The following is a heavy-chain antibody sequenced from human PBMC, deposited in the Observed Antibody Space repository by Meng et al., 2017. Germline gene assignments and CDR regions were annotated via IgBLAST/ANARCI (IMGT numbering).Heavy chain of an antibody. V-gene: IGHV3-21*01. CDR3: ARTFFNDYDDYGAVY. CDR1: GFTFSSYS. J-gene: IGHJ4*02. Sequence: GGSLRLSCAASGFTFSSYSMNWVRQAPGKGLEWVSSISSSSSYIYYADSVKGRFTISRDNAKNSLYLQMSSLRAEDTAVYYCARTFFNDYDDYGAVYWGQGTLVTVSS. D-gene: IGHD4-17*01. CDR2: ISSSSSYI.